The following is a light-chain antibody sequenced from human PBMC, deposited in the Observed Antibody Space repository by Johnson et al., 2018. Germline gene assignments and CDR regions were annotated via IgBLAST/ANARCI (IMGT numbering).Light chain of an antibody. CDR2: ENN. Sequence: QSVLTQPPSVSAAPGQKVTISCSGSSSNIGNNYVSWYQQLPGTAPTLLIYENNKRPSGIPDRFSGSKSGTSATLGITALQTGDEADYYCGTWDSSLSAGKVFGTGTKVTVL. CDR3: GTWDSSLSAGKV. CDR1: SSNIGNNY. V-gene: IGLV1-51*02. J-gene: IGLJ1*01.